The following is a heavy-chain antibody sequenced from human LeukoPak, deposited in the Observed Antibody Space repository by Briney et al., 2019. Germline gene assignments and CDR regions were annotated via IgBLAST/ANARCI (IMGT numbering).Heavy chain of an antibody. J-gene: IGHJ4*02. CDR3: ARDPPDYDYVWGSYRLDY. V-gene: IGHV1-18*01. D-gene: IGHD3-16*02. Sequence: ASVTVSCKASGYTFTSYGISGVRQAPGQGLEWMGWISAYNGNTNYAQKLQGRVTMTTDTYTSTAYMELRSLRSDDTAVYYCARDPPDYDYVWGSYRLDYWGQGTLVTVSS. CDR1: GYTFTSYG. CDR2: ISAYNGNT.